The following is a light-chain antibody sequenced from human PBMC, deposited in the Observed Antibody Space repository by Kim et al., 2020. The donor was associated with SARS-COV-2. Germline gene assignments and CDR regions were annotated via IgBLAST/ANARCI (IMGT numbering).Light chain of an antibody. CDR2: DAS. J-gene: IGKJ2*01. V-gene: IGKV3-11*01. CDR1: QSVSSY. Sequence: EIVLTQSPATLSLSPGERATLSCRASQSVSSYLAWYQQKPGQAPRLLIYDASNRATGIPARFSGSGSGTDFTLTISSLEPEDFAVYYCQQRSNWPRTFGQGTKPEI. CDR3: QQRSNWPRT.